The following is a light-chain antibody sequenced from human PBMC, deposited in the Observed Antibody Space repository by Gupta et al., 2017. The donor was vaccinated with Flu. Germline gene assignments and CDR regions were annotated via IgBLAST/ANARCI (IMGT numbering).Light chain of an antibody. J-gene: IGLJ3*02. CDR2: KDT. V-gene: IGLV3-25*02. CDR3: QSADITGASRV. CDR1: ALSKQY. Sequence: YQLTQAPAMSVSPGQTATITCSGSALSKQYVYWYRQRPGQAPVLLIYKDTERASGIPDRISGSSSGTRVTLTIRGVQTEDEADYYCQSADITGASRVFGGGTKLFV.